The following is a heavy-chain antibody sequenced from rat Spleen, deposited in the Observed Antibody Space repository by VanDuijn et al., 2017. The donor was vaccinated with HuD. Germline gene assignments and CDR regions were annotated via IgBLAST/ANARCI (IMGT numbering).Heavy chain of an antibody. Sequence: EVQLVESGGGLVQPGRSLKLSCAASGFTFSNYDMAWVRPAPTKGLEWVASISTGGGNTYYRDSVKGRFTISRDNAKSTLYLQMDSLRSEDTATYYCARQFLLYPRGGYFDYWGQGVMVTVSS. CDR1: GFTFSNYD. CDR3: ARQFLLYPRGGYFDY. V-gene: IGHV5S23*01. CDR2: ISTGGGNT. J-gene: IGHJ2*01. D-gene: IGHD1-2*01.